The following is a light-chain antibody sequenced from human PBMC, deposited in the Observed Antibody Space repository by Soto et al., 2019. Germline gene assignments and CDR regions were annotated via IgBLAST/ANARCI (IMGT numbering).Light chain of an antibody. J-gene: IGKJ1*01. CDR1: QSLQHSNGYNY. Sequence: DIVMTQSPLSLPVTPGEPASISCRSSQSLQHSNGYNYLDWYLQKPGQSPQILFYLASNRASGVPDRFSGSGSGTDFTLKISRVEAEDVGVYYCMQALQTPAFGQGTKVEIK. CDR2: LAS. CDR3: MQALQTPA. V-gene: IGKV2-28*01.